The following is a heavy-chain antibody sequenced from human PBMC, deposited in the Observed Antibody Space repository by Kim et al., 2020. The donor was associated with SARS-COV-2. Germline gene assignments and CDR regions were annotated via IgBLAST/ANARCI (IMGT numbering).Heavy chain of an antibody. V-gene: IGHV4-39*01. CDR1: GGSISSSSYY. J-gene: IGHJ5*02. Sequence: SETLSLTCTVSGGSISSSSYYWGWIRQPPGKGLEWIGSIYYSGSTYYNPSLKSRVTISVDTSKNQFSLKLSSVTAADTAVYYCARHFHQKKKYAKDIVLMGFDPWGQGTLVTVSS. CDR3: ARHFHQKKKYAKDIVLMGFDP. CDR2: IYYSGST. D-gene: IGHD2-8*01.